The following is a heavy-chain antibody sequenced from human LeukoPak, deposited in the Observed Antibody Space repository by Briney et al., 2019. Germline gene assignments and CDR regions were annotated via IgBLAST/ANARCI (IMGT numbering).Heavy chain of an antibody. Sequence: SQTLSLTCTVSGGSISSGDYYWSWIRQPPGKGLEWIGSIYYSGSTYCNPSLKSRVTISVDTSKNQFSPNLSSVTAADTAVYYCARAIYDSSGYYRNFDYWGQGTLVTVSS. CDR3: ARAIYDSSGYYRNFDY. CDR1: GGSISSGDYY. V-gene: IGHV4-30-4*01. D-gene: IGHD3-22*01. J-gene: IGHJ4*02. CDR2: IYYSGST.